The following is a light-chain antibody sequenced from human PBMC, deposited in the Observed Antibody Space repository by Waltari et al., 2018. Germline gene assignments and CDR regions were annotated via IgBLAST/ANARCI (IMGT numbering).Light chain of an antibody. Sequence: DIQMTQSPSSLSASVGDRVTITCRASQNIDSVLNWYQQKPGKAPRLLVYAASSLQRGVPPRFSGSGSGTDFTLTVSSLQPEDFAIYYCQQSYTTPPMYTFGQGTKLEIK. CDR2: AAS. CDR1: QNIDSV. V-gene: IGKV1-39*01. J-gene: IGKJ2*01. CDR3: QQSYTTPPMYT.